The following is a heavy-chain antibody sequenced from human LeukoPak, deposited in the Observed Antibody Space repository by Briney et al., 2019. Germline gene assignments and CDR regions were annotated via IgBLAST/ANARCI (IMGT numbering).Heavy chain of an antibody. Sequence: SQTLSLTCTVSGGSISSGGYYWSWIRQHPGKGLEWIGYIHYSGSTYYNPSLKSRVTISVDTSKNQFSLKLSSVTAADTAVYYCASLYYYDSSGPPGAFDVWGQGTMVTVSS. CDR2: IHYSGST. J-gene: IGHJ3*01. CDR3: ASLYYYDSSGPPGAFDV. V-gene: IGHV4-31*03. CDR1: GGSISSGGYY. D-gene: IGHD3-22*01.